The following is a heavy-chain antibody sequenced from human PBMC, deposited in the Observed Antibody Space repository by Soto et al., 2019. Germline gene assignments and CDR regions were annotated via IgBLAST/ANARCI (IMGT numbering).Heavy chain of an antibody. D-gene: IGHD3-22*01. CDR1: GFTFSNAW. CDR3: TTDSYSSIIVVRFDY. J-gene: IGHJ4*01. Sequence: GGSLRLSCAASGFTFSNAWINWVRQAPGKGLEWVGRIKSKTDGGSPDYAAPVKGIFAISRDDSKNMVYLQINSLKTEDTGIYYFTTDSYSSIIVVRFDYWGHGTLVTVSS. CDR2: IKSKTDGGSP. V-gene: IGHV3-15*07.